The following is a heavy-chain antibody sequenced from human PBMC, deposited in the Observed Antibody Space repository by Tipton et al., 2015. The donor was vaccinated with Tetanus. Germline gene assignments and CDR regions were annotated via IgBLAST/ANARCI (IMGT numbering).Heavy chain of an antibody. J-gene: IGHJ6*02. D-gene: IGHD2-15*01. CDR3: ACLPVGGRYYYYGMDV. CDR2: IYYIGST. CDR1: GGSISSSSYY. Sequence: TLSLTCTVSGGSISSSSYYWGWIRQPPGKGLEWIGSIYYIGSTYYNPSLKSRVTISVDTSKNQFSLKLSSGTAADTAVYYCACLPVGGRYYYYGMDVWGQGTTVTVSS. V-gene: IGHV4-39*01.